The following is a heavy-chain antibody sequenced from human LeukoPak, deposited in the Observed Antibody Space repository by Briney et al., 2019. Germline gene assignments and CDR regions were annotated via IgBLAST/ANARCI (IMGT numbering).Heavy chain of an antibody. CDR2: IYSGGST. V-gene: IGHV3-53*01. J-gene: IGHJ1*01. CDR3: AKDPTAPGTAEYFQH. D-gene: IGHD1-7*01. CDR1: GFTVSSNY. Sequence: PGGSLRLSCAASGFTVSSNYMSWVRQAPGKGLEWVSVIYSGGSTYYADSVKGRFTMSRDNSKNTLYLQMNSLRAEDTAVYYCAKDPTAPGTAEYFQHWGQGTLVTVSS.